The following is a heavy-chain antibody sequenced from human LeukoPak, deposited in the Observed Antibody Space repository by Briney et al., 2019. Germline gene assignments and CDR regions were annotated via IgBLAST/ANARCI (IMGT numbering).Heavy chain of an antibody. V-gene: IGHV4-59*01. J-gene: IGHJ4*02. D-gene: IGHD2-2*01. CDR2: IYYSGST. CDR1: GGSISSYY. CDR3: ARAYLPAAAYFDY. Sequence: SETLSLTCTVAGGSISSYYWSWIRQPPGKGLEWIGYIYYSGSTNYNPSLMSRVTISVDTSKNQFSLKLSSVTAADTAVYYCARAYLPAAAYFDYWGQGTLVTVSS.